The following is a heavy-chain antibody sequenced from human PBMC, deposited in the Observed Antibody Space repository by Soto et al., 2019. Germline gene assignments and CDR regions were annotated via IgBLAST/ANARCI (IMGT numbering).Heavy chain of an antibody. CDR1: GGSISSYY. J-gene: IGHJ6*02. V-gene: IGHV4-59*01. CDR3: ARDGGYSYGYWYYGMDV. D-gene: IGHD5-18*01. Sequence: SETLSLTCTVSGGSISSYYWSWIRQPPGKGPEWIGYIYYSGSTNYNPSLKSRVTISVDTSKNQFSLKLSSVTAADTAVYSCARDGGYSYGYWYYGMDVWGQGTTVTVSS. CDR2: IYYSGST.